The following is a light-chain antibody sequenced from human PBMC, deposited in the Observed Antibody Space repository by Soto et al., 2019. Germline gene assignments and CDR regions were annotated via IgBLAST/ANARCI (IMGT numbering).Light chain of an antibody. J-gene: IGLJ1*01. CDR1: NIGTKR. CDR3: QVLDSSSDV. CDR2: DDS. V-gene: IGLV3-21*02. Sequence: SYELTQPPSVSLAPGQTARIFCGGDNIGTKRVHWYQQRPGQAPVLVVYDDSDRPSGIPERFSGSNSGNTATLTIGRVEAGDEADYYCQVLDSSSDVFGTGTNLTVL.